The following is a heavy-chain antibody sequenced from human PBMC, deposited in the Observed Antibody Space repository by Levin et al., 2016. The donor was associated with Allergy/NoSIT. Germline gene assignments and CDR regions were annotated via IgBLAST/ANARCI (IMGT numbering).Heavy chain of an antibody. CDR3: AKDHDLWYYHGIDA. V-gene: IGHV3-23*01. J-gene: IGHJ6*02. CDR1: GFTFSSYA. Sequence: GGSLRLSCAASGFTFSSYAMSWVRQAPGKGLEWVSTIGYSGDNTHYEDSVKGRFTVSRDNSKNTLDLQMNSLRAEDTAIYYCAKDHDLWYYHGIDAWGQGTTVTVSS. D-gene: IGHD3-10*01. CDR2: IGYSGDNT.